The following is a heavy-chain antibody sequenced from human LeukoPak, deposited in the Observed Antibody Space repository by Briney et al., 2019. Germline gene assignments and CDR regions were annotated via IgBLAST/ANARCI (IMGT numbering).Heavy chain of an antibody. D-gene: IGHD3-22*01. J-gene: IGHJ5*02. CDR3: ARHDYYDGFDP. CDR1: GGSFSDYY. V-gene: IGHV4-34*01. Sequence: SETLSLTCAVYGGSFSDYYWSWIRQSPGKGLEWIGEINHSGSTNYNPSLKSRVTISVDTSKNQFSLKLSSVTAADTAVYYCARHDYYDGFDPWGQGTLVTVSS. CDR2: INHSGST.